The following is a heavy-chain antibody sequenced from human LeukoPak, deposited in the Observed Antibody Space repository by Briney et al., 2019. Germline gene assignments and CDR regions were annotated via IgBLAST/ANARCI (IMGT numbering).Heavy chain of an antibody. D-gene: IGHD4-17*01. CDR3: ARPKTTIRGLYYFDY. V-gene: IGHV3-30-3*01. CDR2: ISYDGSNK. Sequence: GRSLRLSCAASGFTFSSYAMNWVRQAPGKGLEWVAVISYDGSNKYYADSVKGRFTISRDNSKNTLYLQMNSLRAEDTAVYYCARPKTTIRGLYYFDYWGQGTLVTVSS. J-gene: IGHJ4*02. CDR1: GFTFSSYA.